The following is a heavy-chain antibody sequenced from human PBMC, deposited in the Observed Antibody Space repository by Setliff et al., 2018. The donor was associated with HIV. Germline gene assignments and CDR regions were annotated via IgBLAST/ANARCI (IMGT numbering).Heavy chain of an antibody. J-gene: IGHJ3*02. CDR1: GYTLTRYY. D-gene: IGHD6-13*01. CDR3: ARDQGEAAARWDAFDI. Sequence: ASVKISCKASGYTLTRYYIHWVRQAPGQGLEWMGVINPSTGVTSFAQKFQGRVTMTTGTPTSTVSMQLSSLTSEDTAVYYCARDQGEAAARWDAFDIWGQGTLVTVSS. V-gene: IGHV1-46*01. CDR2: INPSTGVT.